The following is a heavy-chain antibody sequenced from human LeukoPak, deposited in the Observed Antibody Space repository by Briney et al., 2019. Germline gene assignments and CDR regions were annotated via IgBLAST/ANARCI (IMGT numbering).Heavy chain of an antibody. Sequence: SETLSLTCTVSGGSFSSGSYYWSWIRQPPGKGLEWIGYIYYSGSTNYNPSLKSRVTISVDTSKNQFSLKLSSVTAADTAVYYCARGRDGYIFDYWGQGTLVTVSS. CDR3: ARGRDGYIFDY. J-gene: IGHJ4*02. V-gene: IGHV4-61*01. D-gene: IGHD5-24*01. CDR1: GGSFSSGSYY. CDR2: IYYSGST.